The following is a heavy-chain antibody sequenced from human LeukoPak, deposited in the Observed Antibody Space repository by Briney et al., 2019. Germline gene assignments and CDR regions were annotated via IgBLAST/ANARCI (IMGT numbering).Heavy chain of an antibody. J-gene: IGHJ5*02. CDR2: VNSHGGT. CDR3: ARDAGGTWFDP. CDR1: GGSISTYS. Sequence: PSETLSLTCTVSGGSISTYSWNWIRQPPGQGLEWIGYVNSHGGTYNNPSLKSRVTVSLDMSKNQFSLKLSSATAADTAVYYCARDAGGTWFDPWGQGILVTVSS. V-gene: IGHV4-4*08.